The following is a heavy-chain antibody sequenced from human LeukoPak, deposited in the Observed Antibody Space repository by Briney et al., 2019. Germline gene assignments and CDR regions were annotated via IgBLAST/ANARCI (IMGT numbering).Heavy chain of an antibody. CDR2: IYYSGST. D-gene: IGHD6-13*01. CDR3: ARGRLAAAGTLDY. V-gene: IGHV4-59*01. J-gene: IGHJ4*02. CDR1: GGSISSYY. Sequence: PSETLSLTCTVSGGSISSYYWSWIRQPPGKGLEWIGYIYYSGSTNYNPSLKSRVTISVDTSKNQFSLKLSSVTAADTAMYYCARGRLAAAGTLDYWGQGTLVTVSS.